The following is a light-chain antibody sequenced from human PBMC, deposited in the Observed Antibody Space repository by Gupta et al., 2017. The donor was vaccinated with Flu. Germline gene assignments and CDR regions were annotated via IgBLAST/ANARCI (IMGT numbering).Light chain of an antibody. Sequence: FVPQEPSLTVSPAGTVTLPCASSTGAVTNAYYPNWFQQKPGEAPRTLIYSTSYKHSWTPARFSGSLLGGKAALTLSGVQPEDEADYYCLLYYGGSQGVFGGGTKLTVL. J-gene: IGLJ3*02. CDR2: STS. CDR1: TGAVTNAYY. CDR3: LLYYGGSQGV. V-gene: IGLV7-43*01.